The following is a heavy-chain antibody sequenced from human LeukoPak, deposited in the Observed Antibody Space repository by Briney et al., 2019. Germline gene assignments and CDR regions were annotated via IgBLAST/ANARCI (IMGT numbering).Heavy chain of an antibody. D-gene: IGHD3-10*01. CDR1: GGTFSSYA. CDR3: ARAYYYGSGSPDTFDI. CDR2: ISAYNGNT. V-gene: IGHV1-18*01. J-gene: IGHJ3*02. Sequence: ASVKVSCKASGGTFSSYAISWVRQAPGQGLEWMGWISAYNGNTNYAQKLQGRVTMTTDTSTSTAYMELRSLRSDDTAVYYCARAYYYGSGSPDTFDIWGQGTMVTVSS.